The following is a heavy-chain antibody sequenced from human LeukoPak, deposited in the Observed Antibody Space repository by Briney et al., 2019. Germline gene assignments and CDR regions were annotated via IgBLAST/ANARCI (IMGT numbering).Heavy chain of an antibody. Sequence: GRSLSLSCVASGFTFRNYGLHWVRPAPAKGLAGVAVISYDGSNKYYADSVKGRFTISRDNSKNTLYLQMNSLRAEDTAVYYCAKDRGLRYFDWLSELDYWGQGTLVTVSS. CDR1: GFTFRNYG. CDR2: ISYDGSNK. CDR3: AKDRGLRYFDWLSELDY. D-gene: IGHD3-9*01. V-gene: IGHV3-30*18. J-gene: IGHJ4*02.